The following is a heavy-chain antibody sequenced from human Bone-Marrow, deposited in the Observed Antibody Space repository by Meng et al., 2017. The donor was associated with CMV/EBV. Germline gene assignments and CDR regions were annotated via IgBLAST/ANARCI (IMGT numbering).Heavy chain of an antibody. V-gene: IGHV3-64*02. J-gene: IGHJ4*02. Sequence: LSCAASGFSFSSYSMHWVRQAPGKGLEYVSTISSNGGGTYYADSVKGRFTISRDNSKNTLYLQMGSLRAEDMAVYYCGRSMEGTYFDYWGQGTLVTVSS. CDR3: GRSMEGTYFDY. D-gene: IGHD1-1*01. CDR1: GFSFSSYS. CDR2: ISSNGGGT.